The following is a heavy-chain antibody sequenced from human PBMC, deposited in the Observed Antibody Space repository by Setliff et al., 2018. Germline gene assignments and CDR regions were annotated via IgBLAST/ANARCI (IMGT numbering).Heavy chain of an antibody. D-gene: IGHD6-13*01. J-gene: IGHJ4*02. Sequence: SVKVSCKASGGTFSNYAINWVRQAPGQGLEWMGGIIPIFGTGNYAQKFKGRVTITADDSASTVYMDLGSLRSEDTAVYYCARSMGMGQRDYFDYWGRGTLVTVSS. CDR2: IIPIFGTG. CDR1: GGTFSNYA. CDR3: ARSMGMGQRDYFDY. V-gene: IGHV1-69*13.